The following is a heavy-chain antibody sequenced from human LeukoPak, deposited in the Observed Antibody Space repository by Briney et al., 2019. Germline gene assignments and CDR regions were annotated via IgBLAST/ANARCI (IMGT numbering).Heavy chain of an antibody. V-gene: IGHV4-59*01. CDR3: ARNLIPEQLVLNF. Sequence: SETLSLTCTVSGGSISNYYWSWIRQPPGKGLEWIGYIYYTGSTNYNPSLKSRVTMSVDTSKNQFSLNLKSVTPEDTAVYYCARNLIPEQLVLNFWGQGTLVTVSS. CDR2: IYYTGST. CDR1: GGSISNYY. J-gene: IGHJ4*02. D-gene: IGHD6-13*01.